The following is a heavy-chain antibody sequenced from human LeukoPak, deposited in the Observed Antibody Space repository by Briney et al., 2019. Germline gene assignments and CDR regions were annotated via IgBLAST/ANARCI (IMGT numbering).Heavy chain of an antibody. D-gene: IGHD6-13*01. CDR2: INSDGSST. Sequence: GGSLRLSCAASGFTFSSYWMHWVRQAPGKGLVWVSRINSDGSSTSYADSVKGRFTISRDNAKNSLYLQMNSLRAEDTAVYFCARDLGSSWMIPPFDYWGQGTLVTVSS. CDR3: ARDLGSSWMIPPFDY. J-gene: IGHJ4*02. CDR1: GFTFSSYW. V-gene: IGHV3-74*01.